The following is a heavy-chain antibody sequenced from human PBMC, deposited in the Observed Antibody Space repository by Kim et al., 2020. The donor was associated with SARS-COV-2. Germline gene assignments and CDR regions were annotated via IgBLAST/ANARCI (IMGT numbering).Heavy chain of an antibody. V-gene: IGHV3-49*04. CDR3: TRALTLRNYDDYVWGSYPPLPTN. CDR1: GFTFGDYA. D-gene: IGHD3-16*02. J-gene: IGHJ4*02. Sequence: GGSLRLSCTASGFTFGDYAMSWVRQAPGKGLEWVGFIRSKAYGGTTEYAASVKGRFTISRDDSKSIAYLQMNSLKTEDTAVYYCTRALTLRNYDDYVWGSYPPLPTNWGQGTLVTVSS. CDR2: IRSKAYGGTT.